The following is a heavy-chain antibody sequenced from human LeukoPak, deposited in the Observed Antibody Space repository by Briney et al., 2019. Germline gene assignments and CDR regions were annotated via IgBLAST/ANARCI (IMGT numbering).Heavy chain of an antibody. D-gene: IGHD6-13*01. Sequence: GGSLRLSCAASGFTFSSYAMSWVRQAPGKGLEWVSAISGSGGSTYYADSVKGRFTISRDNSKNTLYLQMSSLRAEDTAVYYCAKVPYSSSWYAPEFDYWGQGTLVTVSS. CDR3: AKVPYSSSWYAPEFDY. V-gene: IGHV3-23*01. CDR2: ISGSGGST. CDR1: GFTFSSYA. J-gene: IGHJ4*02.